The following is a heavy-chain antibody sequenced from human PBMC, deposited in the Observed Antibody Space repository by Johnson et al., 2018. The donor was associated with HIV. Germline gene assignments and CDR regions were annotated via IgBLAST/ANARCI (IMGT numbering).Heavy chain of an antibody. CDR1: GFTFSGSA. Sequence: VQLVESGGGLVQPGGSLELSCASSGFTFSGSAMHWVRQASGKGLEWVGRIRGRANTYATAYAASMKGRFTISRDDSKNTAYLQMNSLKTEDTAVYYCTVHSGERTDHDAFDIWGQGTMVTVSS. CDR3: TVHSGERTDHDAFDI. V-gene: IGHV3-73*02. D-gene: IGHD1-26*01. CDR2: IRGRANTYAT. J-gene: IGHJ3*02.